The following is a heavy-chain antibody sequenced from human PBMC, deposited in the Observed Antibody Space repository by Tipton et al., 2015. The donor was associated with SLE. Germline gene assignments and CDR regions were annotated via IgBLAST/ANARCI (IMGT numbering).Heavy chain of an antibody. CDR3: VRHLDYYDSTGLDAFDI. Sequence: TLSLTCAVYGGSFSDYSWSWIRQPPGKGPEWIGEVNHSGNTNYNPSLQSRLTISADTSRNKISLKVTSVTAADTAVYYCVRHLDYYDSTGLDAFDIWGQGTMVTVSS. CDR1: GGSFSDYS. J-gene: IGHJ3*02. D-gene: IGHD3-22*01. CDR2: VNHSGNT. V-gene: IGHV4-34*01.